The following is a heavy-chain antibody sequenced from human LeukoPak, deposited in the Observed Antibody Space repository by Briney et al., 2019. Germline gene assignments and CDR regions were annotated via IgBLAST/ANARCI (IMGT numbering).Heavy chain of an antibody. D-gene: IGHD2-2*01. CDR3: ARSRLGYCSSTSCYLFDP. CDR1: GYTFTGYY. Sequence: GASVKVSCKASGYTFTGYYMHWVRQAPGQGLEWMGWINPNGGGTNYAQKFQGRVTMTRDTSIGTAYMELSRLRSDDTAVYYCARSRLGYCSSTSCYLFDPWGQGTLVTVSS. CDR2: INPNGGGT. V-gene: IGHV1-2*02. J-gene: IGHJ5*02.